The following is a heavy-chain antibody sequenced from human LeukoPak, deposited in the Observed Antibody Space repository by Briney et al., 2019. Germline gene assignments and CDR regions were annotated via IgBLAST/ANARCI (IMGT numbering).Heavy chain of an antibody. CDR3: AKDRTVGASYWYFDF. D-gene: IGHD1-26*01. CDR1: GVTLSTYA. CDR2: ISSSGSGDNT. Sequence: GGSLRLSCAASGVTLSTYAMSWARQAPGKGLEWVSGISSSGSGDNTYYADSVKGRFTISRDSSKNTLFLHMNTLRAEDTAIYYCAKDRTVGASYWYFDFWGRGTLVTVSS. J-gene: IGHJ2*01. V-gene: IGHV3-23*01.